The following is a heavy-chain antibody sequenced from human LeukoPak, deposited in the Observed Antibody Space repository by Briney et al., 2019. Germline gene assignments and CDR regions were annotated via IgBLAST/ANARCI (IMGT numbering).Heavy chain of an antibody. Sequence: GASVKVSCKASGGTFSSYAISWVRQAPGQGLEWMGRIIPILGIANYAQKFQGRVTITADKSTSTAYMELCSLRSEDTAVYYCARSRSLGYSYGLIGYWGQGTLVTVSS. V-gene: IGHV1-69*04. J-gene: IGHJ4*02. CDR2: IIPILGIA. CDR3: ARSRSLGYSYGLIGY. D-gene: IGHD5-18*01. CDR1: GGTFSSYA.